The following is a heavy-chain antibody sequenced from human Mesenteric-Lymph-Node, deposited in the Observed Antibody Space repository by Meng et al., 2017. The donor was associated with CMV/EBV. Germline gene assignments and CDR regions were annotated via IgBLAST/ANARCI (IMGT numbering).Heavy chain of an antibody. CDR3: ARHQRWLKSEGGFNY. Sequence: QVQAQQWGAGLFTPSEARSLTCAVYGGSVSGCYWSWIRQPPGKGLEWIGEINHSGSTNYNPSLKSRVTISVDTSKNQFSLKLSSVTAADTAVYYCARHQRWLKSEGGFNYWGQGTLVTASS. V-gene: IGHV4-34*01. CDR1: GGSVSGCY. J-gene: IGHJ4*02. D-gene: IGHD4-23*01. CDR2: INHSGST.